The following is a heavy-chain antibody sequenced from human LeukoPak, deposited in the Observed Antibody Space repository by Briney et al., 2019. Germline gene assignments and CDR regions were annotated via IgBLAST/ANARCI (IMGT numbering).Heavy chain of an antibody. CDR2: TSGSGGSE. Sequence: GASLRLSCAASGFTVSNTYMTWVRQAPGKGLEWVSGTSGSGGSEYYADSVRGRFTISRDTSKNVLFLQMNSLRVEDTALYYCAKALTDHQDLDAFDFWGQGTVVTVSP. CDR3: AKALTDHQDLDAFDF. D-gene: IGHD3-16*01. CDR1: GFTVSNTY. J-gene: IGHJ3*01. V-gene: IGHV3-23*01.